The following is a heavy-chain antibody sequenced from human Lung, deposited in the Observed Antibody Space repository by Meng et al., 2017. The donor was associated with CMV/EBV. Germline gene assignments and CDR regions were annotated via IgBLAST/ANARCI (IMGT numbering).Heavy chain of an antibody. D-gene: IGHD3/OR15-3a*01. Sequence: ASVNVSCKVSGYRLSELSMHWVRQAPGKGLEWMGGFDLEDGKTIYAQKFQGRVTMTEDTSTDTAYMDLSSLRSEDTAVYYCAIFGLVGGLDAFDVWGQGTMVTGSS. CDR3: AIFGLVGGLDAFDV. CDR2: FDLEDGKT. CDR1: GYRLSELS. V-gene: IGHV1-24*01. J-gene: IGHJ3*01.